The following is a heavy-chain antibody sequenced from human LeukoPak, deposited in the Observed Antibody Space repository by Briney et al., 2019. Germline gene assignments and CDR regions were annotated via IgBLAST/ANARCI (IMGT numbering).Heavy chain of an antibody. D-gene: IGHD2-8*01. J-gene: IGHJ4*02. CDR3: AKAVTNSWSATEY. Sequence: HPGGSLRLSCAASGFTFSSYAMSWVRQAPGKGLEWVLGISSSGGNTYYADSVKGRFTISRDNSKNTLYLQMNSLRVEDTAVYYCAKAVTNSWSATEYWGQGTLVTVSS. V-gene: IGHV3-23*01. CDR2: ISSSGGNT. CDR1: GFTFSSYA.